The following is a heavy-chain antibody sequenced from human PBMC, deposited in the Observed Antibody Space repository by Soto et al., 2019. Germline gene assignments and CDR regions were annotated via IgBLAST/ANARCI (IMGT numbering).Heavy chain of an antibody. CDR1: GYTLTELS. J-gene: IGHJ3*02. Sequence: ASVKVSCKVSGYTLTELSMHWVRQAPGKGLEWMGGFDPEDGETIYAQKFQGRVTMTEDTSTDTAYMELSSLRSEDTAVYYCATAKPYCTNGVCRNDAFDIWGQGTMVTV. D-gene: IGHD2-8*01. V-gene: IGHV1-24*01. CDR3: ATAKPYCTNGVCRNDAFDI. CDR2: FDPEDGET.